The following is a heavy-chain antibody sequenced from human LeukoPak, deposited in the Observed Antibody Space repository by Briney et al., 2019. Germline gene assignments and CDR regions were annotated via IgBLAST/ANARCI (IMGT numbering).Heavy chain of an antibody. CDR2: ISAYNGDT. D-gene: IGHD3-10*01. CDR1: GYTFTSSG. J-gene: IGHJ6*02. V-gene: IGHV1-18*01. Sequence: ASVKVSCKASGYTFTSSGISWVRQAPGQGLEWMGWISAYNGDTNYAQNLQGRATMTTDTPTSTAYMELRSLRSDDTAVYYCARDHGSGSTYYYYGMDVWGQGTTVTVSS. CDR3: ARDHGSGSTYYYYGMDV.